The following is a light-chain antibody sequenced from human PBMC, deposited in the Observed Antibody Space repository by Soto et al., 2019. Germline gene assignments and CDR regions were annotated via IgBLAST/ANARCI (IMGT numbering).Light chain of an antibody. V-gene: IGKV3-11*01. CDR1: QSISSS. Sequence: EIVLTQSPVTLSLSPGERATRSCRASQSISSSLAWYQQKPGQAPRLLIYNAANRATGIPARFSGSGSGTDFTLTISSLEPEDFAVYYCQQRSNWPRTFGQGTKVEIK. CDR3: QQRSNWPRT. J-gene: IGKJ1*01. CDR2: NAA.